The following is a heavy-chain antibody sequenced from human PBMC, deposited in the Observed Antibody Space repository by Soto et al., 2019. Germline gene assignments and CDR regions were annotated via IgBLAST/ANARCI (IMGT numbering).Heavy chain of an antibody. Sequence: SETLSLTCTVSVGSISSYYWSWIRQPPGKGLEWIGYIYYSGSTNYNPSLKSRVTISVDTSKNQFSLKLSSVTAADTAVYYCARGPTIFVGYGMDVWGQGTTVTVSS. CDR1: VGSISSYY. V-gene: IGHV4-59*01. D-gene: IGHD3-3*01. CDR2: IYYSGST. CDR3: ARGPTIFVGYGMDV. J-gene: IGHJ6*02.